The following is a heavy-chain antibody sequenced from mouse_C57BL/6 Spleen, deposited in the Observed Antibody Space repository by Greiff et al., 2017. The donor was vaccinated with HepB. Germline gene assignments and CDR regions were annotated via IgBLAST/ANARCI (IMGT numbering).Heavy chain of an antibody. Sequence: QVQLKQPGAELVMPGASVKLSCKASGYTFTSYWMHWVKQRPGQGLEWIGEIDPSDSYTNYNQKFKGKSTLTVDKSSSTAYMQLSSLTSEDSAVYYCARSRAGTGLAYWGQGTLVTVSA. CDR2: IDPSDSYT. V-gene: IGHV1-69*01. D-gene: IGHD4-1*01. CDR1: GYTFTSYW. CDR3: ARSRAGTGLAY. J-gene: IGHJ3*01.